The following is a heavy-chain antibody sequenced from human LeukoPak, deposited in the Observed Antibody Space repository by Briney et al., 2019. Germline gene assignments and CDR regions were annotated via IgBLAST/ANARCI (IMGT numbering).Heavy chain of an antibody. CDR1: GGTFISYA. D-gene: IGHD6-19*01. J-gene: IGHJ4*02. V-gene: IGHV1-69*13. Sequence: SVKVSCKASGGTFISYAISWVRQAPGQGLERMGGIIPIFGTANYAQKFQGRVTITADESTSTAYMELSSLRSEDTAVYYCASTYSSGWYVFDYWGQGTLVTVSS. CDR2: IIPIFGTA. CDR3: ASTYSSGWYVFDY.